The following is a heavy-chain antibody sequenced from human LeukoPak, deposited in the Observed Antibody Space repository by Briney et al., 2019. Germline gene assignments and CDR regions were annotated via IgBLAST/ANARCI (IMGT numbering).Heavy chain of an antibody. CDR2: ITSRSTLI. CDR3: ATVLGYTYGLDY. V-gene: IGHV3-21*01. Sequence: PGGSLRLSCAASGFTSFSNYSMNWVSQAPGEGLEWVSSITSRSTLIYYADSVKGRFTISRDNAKNSLYLQMNSLRAEDTAVYYCATVLGYTYGLDYWGQGTLVIVSS. CDR1: GFTSFSNYS. D-gene: IGHD5-18*01. J-gene: IGHJ4*02.